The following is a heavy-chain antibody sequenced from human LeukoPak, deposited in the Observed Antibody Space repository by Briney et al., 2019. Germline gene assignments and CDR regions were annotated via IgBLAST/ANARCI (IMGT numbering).Heavy chain of an antibody. CDR2: IYYSGST. J-gene: IGHJ5*02. Sequence: SQTLSLTCTVSGGSISSGGYYWSWIRQHPGKGLEWIGYIYYSGSTHYNPSLKSRVTISVDTSKNQFSLKLSSVTAADTAVYYCARVYAQRNWFDPWGQGTLVTVSS. CDR3: ARVYAQRNWFDP. D-gene: IGHD2-8*01. CDR1: GGSISSGGYY. V-gene: IGHV4-31*03.